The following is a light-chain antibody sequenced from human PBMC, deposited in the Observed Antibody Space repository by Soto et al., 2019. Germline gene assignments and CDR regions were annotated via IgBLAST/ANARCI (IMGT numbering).Light chain of an antibody. CDR3: QQANSFPS. J-gene: IGKJ4*01. CDR1: QGISSS. CDR2: APS. V-gene: IGKV1-12*02. Sequence: DIQMTQSPSSVSASVGDIVTITCRASQGISSSLAWYQQKPGQAPNLLISAPSSLQSGVPSRFSRSRPATDISLTISSLQPEDFATYYCQQANSFPSFGGGTKVVIK.